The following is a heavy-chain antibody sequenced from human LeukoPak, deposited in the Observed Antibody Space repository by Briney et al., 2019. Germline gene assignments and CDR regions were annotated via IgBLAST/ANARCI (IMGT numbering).Heavy chain of an antibody. CDR1: GFTFSKYW. CDR2: INTDGTVT. Sequence: GGSLRLSCAASGFTFSKYWMLWVRHAPGKGLESVSRINTDGTVTPYADSVKGRFTVSRDNADNTMFLQMNSVRDEDTAVYYCATKQWLAPPPDSWGQGTPVTVSS. CDR3: ATKQWLAPPPDS. D-gene: IGHD6-19*01. J-gene: IGHJ4*02. V-gene: IGHV3-74*01.